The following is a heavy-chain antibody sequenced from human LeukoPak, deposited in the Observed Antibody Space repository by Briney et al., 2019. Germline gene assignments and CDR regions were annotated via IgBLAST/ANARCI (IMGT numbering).Heavy chain of an antibody. Sequence: PSETLSLTCAVSGGSISSNNWWSWVRQPPGKGLEWIGEIYRSGSTNYNPSLKSRVTISVDKSKNQFSLKLSSVTAADTAVYYCAAQYSSSSGVDYWGQGTLVTVSS. J-gene: IGHJ4*02. CDR1: GGSISSNNW. CDR3: AAQYSSSSGVDY. CDR2: IYRSGST. V-gene: IGHV4-4*02. D-gene: IGHD6-6*01.